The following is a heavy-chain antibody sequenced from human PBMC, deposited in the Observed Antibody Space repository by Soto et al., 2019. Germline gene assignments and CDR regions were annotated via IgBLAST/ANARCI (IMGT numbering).Heavy chain of an antibody. CDR3: ARTPLWFGEFPVDY. V-gene: IGHV4-31*02. CDR1: GGSVSSGGYY. D-gene: IGHD3-10*01. Sequence: GGSVSSGGYYWSLIRQHPGKGLEWIGYIYYSGSTYYNPSLKSRVTISVDTSKNQFSLKLSSVTAADTAVYYCARTPLWFGEFPVDYWGQGTLVTVSS. CDR2: IYYSGST. J-gene: IGHJ4*02.